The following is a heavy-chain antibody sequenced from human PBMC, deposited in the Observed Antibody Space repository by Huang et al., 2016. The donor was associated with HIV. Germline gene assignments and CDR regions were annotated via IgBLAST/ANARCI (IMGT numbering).Heavy chain of an antibody. J-gene: IGHJ6*03. CDR3: AKDLVVGPPGYYYMDV. D-gene: IGHD1-26*01. Sequence: QAQVLESGGGVVQPGESLRLSCATSGFTFTSYGIHWVRQAPGKGVEWVAFIGNDGTNKNYREPVKGRFTISRDNSKNTLFLQMNSLRTDDTAVYYCAKDLVVGPPGYYYMDVWGRGTTVTVSS. CDR2: IGNDGTNK. V-gene: IGHV3-30*02. CDR1: GFTFTSYG.